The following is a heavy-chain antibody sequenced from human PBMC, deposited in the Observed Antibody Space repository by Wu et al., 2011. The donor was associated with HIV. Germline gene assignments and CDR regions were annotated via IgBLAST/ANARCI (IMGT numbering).Heavy chain of an antibody. J-gene: IGHJ6*02. CDR1: GGTFSSYA. CDR2: IIPIFGTS. D-gene: IGHD6-13*01. V-gene: IGHV1-69*05. CDR3: ARAWKQQLVKFVYYYYAMDV. Sequence: QVQLVQSGAEVKKPGSSVKVSCKASGGTFSSYAISWVRQAPGQGLEWMGRIIPIFGTSNYAQKFQGRLTITTDESTTTAYMELSSLRSEDTAVYYCARAWKQQLVKFVYYYYAMDVWGQGTTVTVSS.